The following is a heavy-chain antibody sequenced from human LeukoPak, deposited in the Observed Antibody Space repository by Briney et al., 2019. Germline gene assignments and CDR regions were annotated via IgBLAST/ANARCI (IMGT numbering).Heavy chain of an antibody. CDR1: GGSINSDNYY. V-gene: IGHV4-39*01. CDR2: IHYSGTT. J-gene: IGHJ4*02. CDR3: AYGRRGYNIIDY. Sequence: PSETLSLTCTVSGGSINSDNYYWGWIRQPPGKGLEWIGSIHYSGTTSYNPSLKSRLTISEDTPKNQLSLRLTSVTAADTAVYYCAYGRRGYNIIDYWGQGTLVTVSS. D-gene: IGHD5-24*01.